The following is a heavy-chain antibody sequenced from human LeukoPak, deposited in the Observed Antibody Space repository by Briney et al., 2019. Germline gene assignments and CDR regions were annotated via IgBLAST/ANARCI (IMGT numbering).Heavy chain of an antibody. CDR1: GGSISSYY. CDR2: IYYSGST. D-gene: IGHD1-26*01. Sequence: SETLSLTCTVSGGSISSYYWSWIRQPPGKGLEWIGYIYYSGSTNYNPSLKSRVTISVDTSKNQFSLKLSSVTAADTAVYYCARGDRSGSYPGWFDPWGQRTLVTVSS. V-gene: IGHV4-59*01. CDR3: ARGDRSGSYPGWFDP. J-gene: IGHJ5*02.